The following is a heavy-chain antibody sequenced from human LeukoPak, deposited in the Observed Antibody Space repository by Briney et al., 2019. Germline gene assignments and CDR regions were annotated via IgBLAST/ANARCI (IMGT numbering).Heavy chain of an antibody. J-gene: IGHJ4*02. D-gene: IGHD3-22*01. CDR1: GGSISSSSYY. V-gene: IGHV4-39*07. CDR2: IYYSGST. CDR3: AGRYYYDSSGSTH. Sequence: PSETLSLTCTVSGGSISSSSYYWGWIRQPPGKGLEWIGSIYYSGSTYYNPSLKSRVTISVDTSKNQFSLKLSSVTAADTAVYYCAGRYYYDSSGSTHWGQGTLVTVSS.